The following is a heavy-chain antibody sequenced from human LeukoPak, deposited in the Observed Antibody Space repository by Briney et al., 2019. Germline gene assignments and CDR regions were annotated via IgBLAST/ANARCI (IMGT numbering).Heavy chain of an antibody. CDR2: INPSGGST. D-gene: IGHD3-3*01. V-gene: IGHV1-46*01. CDR3: ARDGREYDFWSGYPDYYYGMDV. CDR1: GYTFTSYG. Sequence: EASVKVSCKASGYTFTSYGISWVRQAPGQGLEWMGIINPSGGSTSYAQKFQGRVTMTRDTSTSTVYMELSSLRSEDTAVYYFARDGREYDFWSGYPDYYYGMDVWGQGTTVTVSS. J-gene: IGHJ6*02.